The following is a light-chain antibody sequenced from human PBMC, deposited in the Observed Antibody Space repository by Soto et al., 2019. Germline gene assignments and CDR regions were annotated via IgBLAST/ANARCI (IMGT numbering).Light chain of an antibody. CDR1: QSVLYNSNNKNL. J-gene: IGKJ4*01. CDR3: QQYYGSPVT. CDR2: WAS. V-gene: IGKV4-1*01. Sequence: DIVMTQSPDSLAVSLCERATINWKSSQSVLYNSNNKNLLAWYQHKMGQPPKMLIYWASTRESGVTDRFSGSGSGTDFTLTISRLEAEDVAVYYCQQYYGSPVTFGGGTKV.